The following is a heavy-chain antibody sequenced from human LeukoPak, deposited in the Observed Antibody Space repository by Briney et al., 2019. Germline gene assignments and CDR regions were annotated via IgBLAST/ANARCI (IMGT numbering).Heavy chain of an antibody. CDR1: GFTFSNFA. J-gene: IGHJ4*02. Sequence: PGGSLRLSCAASGFTFSNFAMNWVRRAPGKRLEWVGRIKSKIDGGTTDYAAPVKGRFTISRDDSKNTLYLQMNSLETEDTAVYYCTTGRSNWNDFIKYWGQGTLVTVSS. D-gene: IGHD1-20*01. CDR3: TTGRSNWNDFIKY. V-gene: IGHV3-15*01. CDR2: IKSKIDGGTT.